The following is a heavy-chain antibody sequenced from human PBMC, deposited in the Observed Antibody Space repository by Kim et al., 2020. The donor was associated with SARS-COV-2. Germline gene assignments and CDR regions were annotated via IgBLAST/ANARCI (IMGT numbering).Heavy chain of an antibody. CDR1: GFTFGDYA. V-gene: IGHV3-49*04. J-gene: IGHJ5*02. D-gene: IGHD6-13*01. CDR2: IRSNAYGGTT. Sequence: GGSLRLSCTASGFTFGDYARSWVRQAPGKGLEWVGFIRSNAYGGTTEYAASVKGRFTISRDDSKSIAYLQMNSLKTEDTAVYYCTRVGIAAAGSFSRQSRFDPWGQGTLVTVSS. CDR3: TRVGIAAAGSFSRQSRFDP.